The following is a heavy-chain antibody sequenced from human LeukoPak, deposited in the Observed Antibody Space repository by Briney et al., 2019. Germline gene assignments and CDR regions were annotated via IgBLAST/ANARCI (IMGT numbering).Heavy chain of an antibody. J-gene: IGHJ4*02. D-gene: IGHD3-22*01. CDR3: ARKRDYYDSSGYWSYFDY. Sequence: ASVKVSCKASGGTFSSYAISWVRQAPGQGLEWMGGIIPIFGTANYAQKFQGRVTITADESTSTAYMELSSLRSEDTAVYYCARKRDYYDSSGYWSYFDYWGQGTLVTVSS. V-gene: IGHV1-69*13. CDR2: IIPIFGTA. CDR1: GGTFSSYA.